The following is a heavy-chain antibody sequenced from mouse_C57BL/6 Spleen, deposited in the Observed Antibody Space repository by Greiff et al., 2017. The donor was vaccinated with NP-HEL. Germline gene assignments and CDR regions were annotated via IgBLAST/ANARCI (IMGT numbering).Heavy chain of an antibody. D-gene: IGHD1-1*01. V-gene: IGHV1-69*01. CDR1: GYTFTSYW. CDR2: IDPSDSYT. Sequence: QVQLQQPGAELVMPGASVKLSCKASGYTFTSYWMHWVKQRPGQGLEWIGEIDPSDSYTNYNQKFKGKSTLTVGKSSSTAYMQLSSLTSEDSAVYYCARVAKGRNYFDYWGQGTTLTVSS. CDR3: ARVAKGRNYFDY. J-gene: IGHJ2*01.